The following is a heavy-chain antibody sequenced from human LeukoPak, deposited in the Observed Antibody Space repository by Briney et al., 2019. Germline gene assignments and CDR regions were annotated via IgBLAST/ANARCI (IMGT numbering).Heavy chain of an antibody. CDR2: ISSSSSYI. Sequence: GGSLRLSCAASGFTVSSNYMSWVRQAPGKGLEWVSSISSSSSYIYYADSVKGRFTISRDNAKNSLYLQMNSLRAEDTAVYYCARGAVAGTYFDYWGQGTLVTVSS. CDR1: GFTVSSNY. J-gene: IGHJ4*02. CDR3: ARGAVAGTYFDY. V-gene: IGHV3-21*01. D-gene: IGHD6-19*01.